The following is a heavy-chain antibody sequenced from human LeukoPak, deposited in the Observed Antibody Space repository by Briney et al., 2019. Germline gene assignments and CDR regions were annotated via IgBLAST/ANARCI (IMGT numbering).Heavy chain of an antibody. CDR2: IYPGDSDT. CDR1: GYSFTSYW. V-gene: IGHV5-51*01. CDR3: GRLKPDYDFWSGYLNWFDP. J-gene: IGHJ5*02. D-gene: IGHD3-3*01. Sequence: GGSLKISCKGSGYSFTSYWIGWGRQLPGKGLEWMGIIYPGDSDTRYSPSFQGQVTISADKSISTAYLQWSSLKASDTAMYYCGRLKPDYDFWSGYLNWFDPWVQGTLVTVSS.